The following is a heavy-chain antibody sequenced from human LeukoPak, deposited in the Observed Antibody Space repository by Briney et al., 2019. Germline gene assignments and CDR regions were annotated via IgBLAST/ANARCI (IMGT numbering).Heavy chain of an antibody. Sequence: ASVKVSCKPSGCTFTGYYMHWVRQAPGQGLEWMGWINPNSGGTNYAQKFQGRHTMNSGTSISTAYMELSRLRSDDTAVYYCARSEYLFDWFDPWGQGTLVTVSS. CDR2: INPNSGGT. D-gene: IGHD2/OR15-2a*01. J-gene: IGHJ5*02. V-gene: IGHV1-2*02. CDR1: GCTFTGYY. CDR3: ARSEYLFDWFDP.